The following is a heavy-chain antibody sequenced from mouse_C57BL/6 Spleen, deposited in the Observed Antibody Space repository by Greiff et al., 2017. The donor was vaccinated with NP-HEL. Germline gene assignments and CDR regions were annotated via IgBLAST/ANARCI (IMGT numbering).Heavy chain of an antibody. J-gene: IGHJ3*01. V-gene: IGHV1-39*01. CDR1: GYSFTDYN. D-gene: IGHD1-1*01. Sequence: EVKLMESGPELVKPGASVKISCKASGYSFTDYNMNWVKQSNGKSLEWIGVINPNYGTTSYNQKFKGKATLTVDQSSSTAYMQLNSLTSEDSAVYYCASAYYYGSSYPAWFAYWGQGTLVTVSA. CDR3: ASAYYYGSSYPAWFAY. CDR2: INPNYGTT.